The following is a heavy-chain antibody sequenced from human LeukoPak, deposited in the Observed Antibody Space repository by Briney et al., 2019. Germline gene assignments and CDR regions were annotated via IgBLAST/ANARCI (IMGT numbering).Heavy chain of an antibody. D-gene: IGHD1-14*01. V-gene: IGHV1-18*01. CDR1: GYTFTSYG. J-gene: IGHJ6*02. CDR3: GAITVRYYYGMDV. CDR2: ISAYNGNT. Sequence: GASVKVSCKASGYTFTSYGISWVRQAPGQGLEWMGWISAYNGNTNYAQKLQGRVTITRDTSASTAYMELSSLRSEDTAVYYCGAITVRYYYGMDVWGQGTTVTVSS.